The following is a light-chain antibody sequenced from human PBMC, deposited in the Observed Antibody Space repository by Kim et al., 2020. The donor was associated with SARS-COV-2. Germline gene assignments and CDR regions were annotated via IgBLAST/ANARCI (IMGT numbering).Light chain of an antibody. J-gene: IGKJ1*01. CDR1: QSVSSY. Sequence: EILFTPSPATLSLSPGERATLSCRASQSVSSYLAWYQQKPGQAPRLLIYDASNRATGIPARFSGSGSGTDFTLTISSLEPEDFAVYYCQQRSNWPRTFGQGTKVDIK. V-gene: IGKV3-11*01. CDR3: QQRSNWPRT. CDR2: DAS.